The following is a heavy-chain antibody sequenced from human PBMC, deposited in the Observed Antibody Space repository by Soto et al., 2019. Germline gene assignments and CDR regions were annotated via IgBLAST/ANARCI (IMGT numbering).Heavy chain of an antibody. Sequence: SETLSLTCAVYGGSFSGYYWSWIRQPPGKGLEWIGEINHSGNTNYNPSLKSRFTISVDTSKNQFSLKLSSVTAADTAVYYCAGGDYDNIDYYPYWFDPWGQGTLVTVSS. J-gene: IGHJ5*02. V-gene: IGHV4-34*01. CDR2: INHSGNT. CDR3: AGGDYDNIDYYPYWFDP. D-gene: IGHD3-22*01. CDR1: GGSFSGYY.